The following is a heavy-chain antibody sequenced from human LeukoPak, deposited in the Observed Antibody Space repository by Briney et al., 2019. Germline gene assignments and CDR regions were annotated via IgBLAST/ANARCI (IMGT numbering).Heavy chain of an antibody. D-gene: IGHD3-16*01. Sequence: GGSLRLSCTVSSFTFSTFAMSWVRQAPGKGLEWVAVISYDGSNKYYADSVKGRFTISRDNSKNTLYLQMNSLRAEDTAVYYCTTGVRSRDYDYVWGSRPSDYFYYGMDFWGQGTTVTVSS. CDR1: SFTFSTFA. V-gene: IGHV3-30*03. CDR3: TTGVRSRDYDYVWGSRPSDYFYYGMDF. J-gene: IGHJ6*02. CDR2: ISYDGSNK.